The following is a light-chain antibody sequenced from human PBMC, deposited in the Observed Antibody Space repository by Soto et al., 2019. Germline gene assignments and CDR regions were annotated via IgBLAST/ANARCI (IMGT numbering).Light chain of an antibody. CDR1: QSMSDS. CDR2: SAS. Sequence: DTQLTQSPSSLSASVGDRITITCRASQSMSDSLNWYQQKSGQAPKLLIYSASNLESGVPSRFSGGGSGTDFTLTISSLQPEDIGTYFCQQSYSNSYTFGQGTTLEIK. V-gene: IGKV1-39*01. CDR3: QQSYSNSYT. J-gene: IGKJ2*01.